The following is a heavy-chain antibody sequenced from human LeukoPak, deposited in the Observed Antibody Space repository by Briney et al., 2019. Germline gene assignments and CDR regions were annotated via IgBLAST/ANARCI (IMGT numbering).Heavy chain of an antibody. CDR1: GFTFSSYA. J-gene: IGHJ3*02. CDR3: AKDMVRGVIPHDAFDI. CDR2: ISGSGGST. V-gene: IGHV3-23*01. D-gene: IGHD3-10*01. Sequence: GGSLRLSCAASGFTFSSYAMSWVRQAPGKRLEWVSAISGSGGSTYYADSVKGRFTISRDNSKNTLYLQMNSLRAEDTAVYYCAKDMVRGVIPHDAFDIWGQGTMVTVSS.